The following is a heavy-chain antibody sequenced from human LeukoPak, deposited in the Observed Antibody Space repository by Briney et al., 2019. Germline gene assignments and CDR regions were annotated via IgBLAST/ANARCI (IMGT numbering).Heavy chain of an antibody. D-gene: IGHD7-27*01. CDR1: GYTFTSYA. J-gene: IGHJ3*02. V-gene: IGHV1-3*01. CDR2: INAGNGNT. Sequence: GASVKVSCKASGYTFTSYAMHWVRQAPGQRLEWMGWINAGNGNTKYSQKFQGRVTITRDTSASTAYMELSSLRSGDTAVYYCARALHGDAFDIWGQGTMVIVSS. CDR3: ARALHGDAFDI.